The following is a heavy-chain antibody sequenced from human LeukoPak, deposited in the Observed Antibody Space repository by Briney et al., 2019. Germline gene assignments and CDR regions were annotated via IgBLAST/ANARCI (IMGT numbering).Heavy chain of an antibody. V-gene: IGHV4-39*01. CDR3: VRQEGYGDPEY. D-gene: IGHD4-17*01. Sequence: SETLSLTCTVSGGSISSSSYYWGWIRQPPGKGLEWIGSIYYSGSTYYNPSLKSRVTISVDTSKNQFSLKLSSVTAADTAVYYCVRQEGYGDPEYWGQGTLVTVSS. J-gene: IGHJ4*02. CDR2: IYYSGST. CDR1: GGSISSSSYY.